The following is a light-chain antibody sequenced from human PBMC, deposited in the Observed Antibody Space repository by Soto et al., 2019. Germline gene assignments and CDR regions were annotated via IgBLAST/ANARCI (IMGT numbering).Light chain of an antibody. Sequence: EIVLTQSPGTLSLSPAESATLSCRASQSVSSSYLVWHKQKPGQAPRLLIYAASRRATGIPDRFSGSGSGTDFTLTISRLEPEDVAVYYCQKYGSSPWTCGQGTKVDIK. J-gene: IGKJ1*01. V-gene: IGKV3-20*01. CDR3: QKYGSSPWT. CDR1: QSVSSSY. CDR2: AAS.